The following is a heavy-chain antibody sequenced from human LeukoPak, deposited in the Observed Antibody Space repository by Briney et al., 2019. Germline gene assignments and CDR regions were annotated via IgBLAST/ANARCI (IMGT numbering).Heavy chain of an antibody. D-gene: IGHD3-10*01. J-gene: IGHJ5*01. CDR2: ISYSGNT. V-gene: IGHV4-39*07. CDR3: ARVRTGSQSDS. CDR1: GGSISSYNYV. Sequence: SETLSLTCTVSGGSISSYNYVWAWIRQPPGKGLEWITSISYSGNTFYNASFKSRATISRDTSKDQFSLKLTSLTAADSAVHYCARVRTGSQSDSWGQGTLVIVSS.